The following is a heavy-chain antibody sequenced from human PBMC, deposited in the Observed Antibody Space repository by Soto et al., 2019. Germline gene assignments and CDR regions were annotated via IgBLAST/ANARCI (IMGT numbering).Heavy chain of an antibody. V-gene: IGHV3-11*06. CDR2: ISSSSSYT. CDR1: GFTFSDYY. D-gene: IGHD3-3*01. Sequence: GGSLRLSCAASGFTFSDYYMSWIRQAPGKGLEWVSYISSSSSYTNYADSVKGRFTISRDNAKNSLYLQMNSLRAEDTAVYYCARGSTSYDFWSGYISKMSENNWFDPWGQGTLVTAPQ. J-gene: IGHJ5*02. CDR3: ARGSTSYDFWSGYISKMSENNWFDP.